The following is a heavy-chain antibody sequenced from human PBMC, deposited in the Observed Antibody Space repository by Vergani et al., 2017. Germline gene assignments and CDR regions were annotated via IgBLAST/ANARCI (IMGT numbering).Heavy chain of an antibody. D-gene: IGHD2-2*02. J-gene: IGHJ4*02. CDR1: GDSVSSNSAA. CDR2: TYYRSKWYN. CDR3: ARGDRYCSSTSCYTGSLDY. V-gene: IGHV6-1*01. Sequence: QVQLQQSGPGLVKPSQTLSLTCALSGDSVSSNSAAWNWIRQSPSRGLEWLGRTYYRSKWYNDYAVSVKSRITINPDTSKNQFSLQLNSVTPEDTAVYYCARGDRYCSSTSCYTGSLDYWGQGTLVTVSS.